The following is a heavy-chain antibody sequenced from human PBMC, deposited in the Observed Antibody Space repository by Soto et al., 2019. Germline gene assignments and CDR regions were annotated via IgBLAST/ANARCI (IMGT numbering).Heavy chain of an antibody. CDR3: ARESSSTVTTGGGGSAKDY. CDR1: GLTFSNYA. V-gene: IGHV3-30-3*01. D-gene: IGHD4-17*01. Sequence: QVHLVESGGGVVQPGRSLRLSCAASGLTFSNYAMHWVRQAPGKGLEWVAFISYDGTNRCYPDSVKGRFTISRDNSKNXVXRQMNSLKTEDTAVDYCARESSSTVTTGGGGSAKDYWGQGTLVTVSS. CDR2: ISYDGTNR. J-gene: IGHJ4*02.